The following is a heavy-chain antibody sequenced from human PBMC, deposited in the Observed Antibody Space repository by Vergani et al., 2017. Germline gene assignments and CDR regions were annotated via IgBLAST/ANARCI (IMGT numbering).Heavy chain of an antibody. Sequence: QVQLQESGPGLVKPSETLSLTCAFSGYSISSGYYWVWIRQPPGKGLEWIGSIYHSGSTYYNPSLKSRVPISVDTSKNQFSLKLSSVTAADTAVYYCARHVSSGWYGNYFDYWGQGSLVTVSS. CDR2: IYHSGST. CDR3: ARHVSSGWYGNYFDY. J-gene: IGHJ4*02. D-gene: IGHD6-19*01. V-gene: IGHV4-38-2*01. CDR1: GYSISSGYY.